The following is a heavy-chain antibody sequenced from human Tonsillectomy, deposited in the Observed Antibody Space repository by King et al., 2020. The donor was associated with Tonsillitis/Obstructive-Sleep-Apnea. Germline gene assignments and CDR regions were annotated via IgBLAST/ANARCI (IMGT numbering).Heavy chain of an antibody. CDR3: ARAKKEYYGIWTGPKSRFFDY. D-gene: IGHD3-9*01. J-gene: IGHJ4*02. Sequence: QLQESGPGLVKPSGTLSLTCAVSGGSISSSNWWSWVRQPPGKGLEWIGEIYHSGSTTYSPSLKSRVTISVDKSKNQFSLKLSSVTAADTAVYYCARAKKEYYGIWTGPKSRFFDYWGQGTLVTVSS. CDR2: IYHSGST. CDR1: GGSISSSNW. V-gene: IGHV4-4*02.